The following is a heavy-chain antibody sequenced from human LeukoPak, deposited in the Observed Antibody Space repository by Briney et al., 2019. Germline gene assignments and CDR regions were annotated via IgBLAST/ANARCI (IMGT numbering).Heavy chain of an antibody. V-gene: IGHV5-51*01. CDR3: AKTYRSSDPFDY. CDR2: IYPGDSDT. D-gene: IGHD6-6*01. Sequence: GESLKISCKGSGYTFTNYWIAWVRQMPGKGLEWMGIIYPGDSDTRYSPSFQGQVTLSADKSISTAFLRWSSLEASDTAMYYCAKTYRSSDPFDYWGQGTLVTVSS. CDR1: GYTFTNYW. J-gene: IGHJ4*02.